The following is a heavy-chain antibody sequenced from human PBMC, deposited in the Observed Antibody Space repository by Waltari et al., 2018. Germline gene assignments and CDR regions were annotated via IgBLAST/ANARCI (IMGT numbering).Heavy chain of an antibody. CDR1: GGTFSSYA. CDR2: IIPIFGTA. Sequence: QVQLVQSGAEVKKPGSSVKVSCKASGGTFSSYAISWVRQAPGQGLEWMGGIIPIFGTANYAQKFQGRVTITTDESTSTAYMELSSLRSEDTAVYYCARGETYYYDSSGSLHDYWGQGTLVTVSS. J-gene: IGHJ4*02. CDR3: ARGETYYYDSSGSLHDY. D-gene: IGHD3-22*01. V-gene: IGHV1-69*05.